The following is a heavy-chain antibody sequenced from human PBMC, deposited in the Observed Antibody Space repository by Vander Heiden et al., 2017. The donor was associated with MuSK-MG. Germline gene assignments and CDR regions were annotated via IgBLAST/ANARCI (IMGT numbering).Heavy chain of an antibody. CDR1: GFPFSTYA. CDR3: AKSNNWNYAEC. D-gene: IGHD1-1*01. CDR2: INGNGRNT. J-gene: IGHJ4*02. V-gene: IGHV3-23*01. Sequence: QLLESGGGLVQPGGSLRLSYAASGFPFSTYAMGWVRQAPGKGLQWVSSINGNGRNTYYADSVKGRFTISRDNSKNTLYLQMNSLRAEDMAVYYCAKSNNWNYAECWCQGTLVTVSS.